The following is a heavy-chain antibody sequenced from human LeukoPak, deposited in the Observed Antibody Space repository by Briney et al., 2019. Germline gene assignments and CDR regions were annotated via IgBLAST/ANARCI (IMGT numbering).Heavy chain of an antibody. V-gene: IGHV4-61*02. CDR3: ARLRARWAVPPLHSDY. Sequence: PSETLSLTCTVSGGSISSGTCYWGWIRQPAGKGLEWIGRIYGSGSTNYNPSLKSRVTMSVDTSKNQFSLNLSSVTAADTAVYYCARLRARWAVPPLHSDYWGQGTLVTVSS. J-gene: IGHJ4*02. CDR1: GGSISSGTCY. D-gene: IGHD1-26*01. CDR2: IYGSGST.